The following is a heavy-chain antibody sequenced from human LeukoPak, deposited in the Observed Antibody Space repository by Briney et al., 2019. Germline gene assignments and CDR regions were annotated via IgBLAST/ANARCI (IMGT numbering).Heavy chain of an antibody. CDR1: GFTFEDYA. V-gene: IGHV3-9*01. D-gene: IGHD2-21*02. Sequence: GGSLRLSGAASGFTFEDYAMHWVRKAPGKGLEWVSGISYNSDTIAYADSVKGRFTISRDNAKNSLYLQMNSLRAEDTALYYCAKDYCGGDCYSGWYFDLWGRGTLVTVSS. CDR2: ISYNSDTI. CDR3: AKDYCGGDCYSGWYFDL. J-gene: IGHJ2*01.